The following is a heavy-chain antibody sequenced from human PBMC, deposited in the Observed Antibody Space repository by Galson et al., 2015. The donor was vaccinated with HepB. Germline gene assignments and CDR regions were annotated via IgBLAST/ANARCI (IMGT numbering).Heavy chain of an antibody. V-gene: IGHV3-30-3*01. CDR2: ISYDGSNK. D-gene: IGHD3-22*01. CDR3: ARERDSSGYFDY. Sequence: SLRLSCAASGFTFSSYAMHWVRQAPGKGLEWVAVISYDGSNKYYADSVKGRFTISRDNSKNTLYLQMNSLRAEDTAVYYCARERDSSGYFDYWGQGTLVTVSS. J-gene: IGHJ4*02. CDR1: GFTFSSYA.